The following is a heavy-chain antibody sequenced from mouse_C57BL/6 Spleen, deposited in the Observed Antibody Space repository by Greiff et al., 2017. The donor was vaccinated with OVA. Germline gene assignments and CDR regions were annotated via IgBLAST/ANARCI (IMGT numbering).Heavy chain of an antibody. V-gene: IGHV5-4*01. CDR3: AREDYYGSSYGYFDY. Sequence: DVMLVESGGGLVKPGGSLKLSCAASGFTFSSYAMSWVRQTPEKRLEWVATISDGGSYTYYPDNVKGRFTISRDNAKNTLYLQMSHLKSEDTAMYYCAREDYYGSSYGYFDYWGQGTTLTVSS. CDR2: ISDGGSYT. J-gene: IGHJ2*01. CDR1: GFTFSSYA. D-gene: IGHD1-1*01.